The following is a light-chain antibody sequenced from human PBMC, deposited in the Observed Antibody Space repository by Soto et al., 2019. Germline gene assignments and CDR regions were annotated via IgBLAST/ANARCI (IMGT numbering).Light chain of an antibody. CDR3: QSYNDWPFA. J-gene: IGKJ2*01. V-gene: IGKV3-15*01. CDR1: ESLFGF. Sequence: DIVLTQSPATLSVSPGDRVTLSCRASESLFGFLAWYQRKPGQAPRLLMYGVSTRATGIPARLSGGGSATDFTLTISSLQSEDSAFYFCQSYNDWPFASGLGTRLEI. CDR2: GVS.